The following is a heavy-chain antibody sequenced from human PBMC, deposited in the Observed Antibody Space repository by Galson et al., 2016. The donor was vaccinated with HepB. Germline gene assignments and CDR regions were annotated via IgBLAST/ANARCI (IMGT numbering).Heavy chain of an antibody. D-gene: IGHD2-2*01. V-gene: IGHV1-18*04. J-gene: IGHJ5*02. CDR3: ARDRIKVVPPVIDWFDP. Sequence: SVKVSCKASGYTFTSYGISWARQAPGQGLEWMGWIATYNGDTNYAQKFQGRLTMTTDTSTTTAYMELRSLIFDDTAVYYCARDRIKVVPPVIDWFDPWGQGTLVTVSS. CDR1: GYTFTSYG. CDR2: IATYNGDT.